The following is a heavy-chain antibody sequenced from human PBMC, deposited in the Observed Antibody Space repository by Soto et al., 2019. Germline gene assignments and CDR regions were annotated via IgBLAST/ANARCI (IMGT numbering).Heavy chain of an antibody. V-gene: IGHV1-46*03. Sequence: ASVKVSCKASGYTFTSYYMHWVRQAPGQGLEWMGIINPSGGSTSYAQKFQGRVTMTRDTSTSTVYMELSSLRSEDTAVYYCARGGIVVVPAAPREAFDIWGQGTTVTVSS. J-gene: IGHJ3*02. D-gene: IGHD2-2*01. CDR2: INPSGGST. CDR1: GYTFTSYY. CDR3: ARGGIVVVPAAPREAFDI.